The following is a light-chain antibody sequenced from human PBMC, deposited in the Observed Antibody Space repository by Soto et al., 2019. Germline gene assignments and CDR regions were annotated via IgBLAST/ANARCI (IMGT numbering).Light chain of an antibody. V-gene: IGLV2-14*01. Sequence: QSVLTQPASVSRSPGQSITITCTETSSDVGGYNYVSWYQQHPGTAPKLMIYDVSNRPSGVSNRFSASNSRNTASLTISGLQAEDEADYYCRSYTSSFYGFGTGTKVTV. J-gene: IGLJ1*01. CDR1: SSDVGGYNY. CDR3: RSYTSSFYG. CDR2: DVS.